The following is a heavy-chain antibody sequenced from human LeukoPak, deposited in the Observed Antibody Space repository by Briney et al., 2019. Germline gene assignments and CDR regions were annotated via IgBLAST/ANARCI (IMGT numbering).Heavy chain of an antibody. Sequence: ASVKVSCKVSGYTLTELSMHWVRQAPGKGLEWMGGIDPEDGETIYAQKFQGRVTMTEDTSTDTAYMELSSLRSEDTAVYYCAATIERITMVRGVPPDYWGQGTLVTVSS. V-gene: IGHV1-24*01. J-gene: IGHJ4*02. CDR2: IDPEDGET. CDR1: GYTLTELS. D-gene: IGHD3-10*01. CDR3: AATIERITMVRGVPPDY.